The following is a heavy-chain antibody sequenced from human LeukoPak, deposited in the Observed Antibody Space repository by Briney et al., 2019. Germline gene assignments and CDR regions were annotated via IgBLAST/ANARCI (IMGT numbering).Heavy chain of an antibody. CDR1: GGSFSGYY. CDR2: INHSGST. J-gene: IGHJ6*02. CDR3: ARGLSYGSGSYYNRIRYGMDV. Sequence: SETLSLTCAVYGGSFSGYYWSWIRQPPGKGLEWIGEINHSGSTNYNPSLKSRVTISVDTSKNQFSLKLSSVTAADTAVYYCARGLSYGSGSYYNRIRYGMDVWGQGTTVTVSS. V-gene: IGHV4-34*01. D-gene: IGHD3-10*01.